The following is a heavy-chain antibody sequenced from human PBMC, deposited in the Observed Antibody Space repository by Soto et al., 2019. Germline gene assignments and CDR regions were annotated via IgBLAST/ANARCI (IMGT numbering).Heavy chain of an antibody. D-gene: IGHD6-19*01. V-gene: IGHV3-30*18. CDR2: VSHDGRNT. CDR1: GFTFSDYY. J-gene: IGHJ4*02. CDR3: AKGGRQWLVTSDFNY. Sequence: GGSLRLSCVASGFTFSDYYMHWARQTPGKGLEWVAVVSHDGRNTRYADSVKGRFTISRDSSKNTVSLEMTSLRAEDTAVYYCAKGGRQWLVTSDFNYWGQGALVTVSS.